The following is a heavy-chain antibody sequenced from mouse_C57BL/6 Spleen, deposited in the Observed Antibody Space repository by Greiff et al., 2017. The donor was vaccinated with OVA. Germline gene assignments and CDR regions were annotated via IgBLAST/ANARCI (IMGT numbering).Heavy chain of an antibody. CDR2: ISYDGSN. V-gene: IGHV3-6*01. Sequence: ESGPGLVKPSQSLSLTCSVPGYSITSGYYWNWIRQFPGNKLEWMGYISYDGSNNYNPSLKNRISITRDTSKNQFFLKLNSVTTEDTATYYCASYYYGSSPRYWYFDVWGTGTTVTVSS. D-gene: IGHD1-1*01. J-gene: IGHJ1*03. CDR1: GYSITSGYY. CDR3: ASYYYGSSPRYWYFDV.